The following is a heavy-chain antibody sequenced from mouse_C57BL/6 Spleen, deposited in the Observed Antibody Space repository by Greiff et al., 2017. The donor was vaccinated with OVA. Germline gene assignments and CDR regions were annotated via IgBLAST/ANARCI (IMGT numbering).Heavy chain of an antibody. CDR3: ARKPLITTVVANWYFDV. J-gene: IGHJ1*03. D-gene: IGHD1-1*01. V-gene: IGHV1-82*01. CDR1: GYAFSSSW. Sequence: QVQLQQSGPELVKPGASVKISCKASGYAFSSSWMNWVKQRPGKGLEWIGRIYPGDGDTNYNGKFKGKATLTADKSSSTAYMQLSSLTSEDSAVYFCARKPLITTVVANWYFDVWGTGTTVTVSS. CDR2: IYPGDGDT.